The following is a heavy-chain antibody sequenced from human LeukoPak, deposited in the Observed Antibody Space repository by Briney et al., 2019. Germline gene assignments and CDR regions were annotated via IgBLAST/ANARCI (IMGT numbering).Heavy chain of an antibody. CDR3: ARSSKELLFFDAFDI. J-gene: IGHJ3*02. Sequence: EGSLRLSCAASGFTFSSYSMNWVRQAPGKGLEWVSSISSSSSYIYYADSVKGRFTISRDNAKNSLYLQMNSLRAEDTAVYYCARSSKELLFFDAFDIWGQGTMVTVSS. V-gene: IGHV3-21*01. CDR2: ISSSSSYI. D-gene: IGHD1-26*01. CDR1: GFTFSSYS.